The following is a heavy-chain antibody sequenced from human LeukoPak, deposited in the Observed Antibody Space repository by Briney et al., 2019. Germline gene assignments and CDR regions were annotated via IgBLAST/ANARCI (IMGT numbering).Heavy chain of an antibody. CDR2: IKEDGSEK. J-gene: IGHJ4*02. D-gene: IGHD3-16*01. CDR1: GFISSNYW. CDR3: ARGGKSRFAY. Sequence: PGGSLRLSCAASGFISSNYWMSWVRQAPGKGLEWVANIKEDGSEKYYVDSVKGRFTISRDNAKNSLFLQMNSLRGEDTAIYYCARGGKSRFAYWGQGTLVTVSS. V-gene: IGHV3-7*03.